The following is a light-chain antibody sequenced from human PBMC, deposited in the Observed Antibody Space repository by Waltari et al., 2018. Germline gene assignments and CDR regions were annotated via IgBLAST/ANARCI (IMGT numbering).Light chain of an antibody. CDR2: DAS. V-gene: IGKV1-5*01. J-gene: IGKJ5*01. Sequence: IQMTQSPSTVSASVGDRVTITCRASQTVSYWLAWYQQQPGKAPNLLIYDASTLQSGVPSRFSGSGSGTEFTLTISSLQPDDFGTYYCQQYNSYLITFGQGTRLEIK. CDR1: QTVSYW. CDR3: QQYNSYLIT.